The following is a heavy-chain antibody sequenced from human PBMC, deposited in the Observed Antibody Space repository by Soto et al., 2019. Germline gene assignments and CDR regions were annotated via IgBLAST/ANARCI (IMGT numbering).Heavy chain of an antibody. CDR3: VKGRSSSWLKPFDY. V-gene: IGHV3-64D*06. D-gene: IGHD6-13*01. J-gene: IGHJ4*02. Sequence: GSLRLSCSASGFTFSSYAMHWVRQAPGKGLEYVSAISSNGGSTYYADSVKGRFTISRDNSKNTLYLQMSSLRAEDTAVYYCVKGRSSSWLKPFDYWGQGTLVTVPS. CDR1: GFTFSSYA. CDR2: ISSNGGST.